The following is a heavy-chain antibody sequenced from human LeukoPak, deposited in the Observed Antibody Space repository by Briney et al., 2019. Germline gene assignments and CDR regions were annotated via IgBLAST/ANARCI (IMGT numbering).Heavy chain of an antibody. J-gene: IGHJ4*02. CDR1: GGSISSSSYY. V-gene: IGHV4-39*01. CDR3: ARYSGGSCSFDY. CDR2: IYYSGST. D-gene: IGHD2-15*01. Sequence: PSETLSLTCTVSGGSISSSSYYWGWIRQPPGKGLEWIGNIYYSGSTYYNPSLKSRVTISVDTSKNQFSLKLSSVTAADTAVYYCARYSGGSCSFDYWGRGTLATVSS.